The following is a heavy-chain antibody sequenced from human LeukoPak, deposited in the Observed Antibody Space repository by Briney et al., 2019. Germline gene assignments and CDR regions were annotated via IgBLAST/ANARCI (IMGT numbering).Heavy chain of an antibody. Sequence: PGGSLRLSCAASGFAFSTYSMNWVRQAPGKGLEWVSSVSRSSRFIFYADSVQGRFTISRDDAKVSLFLQMNSLRAEDTAVYYCARVSDAFDYFFDSWGQGTLVTVSS. CDR3: ARVSDAFDYFFDS. D-gene: IGHD5-12*01. J-gene: IGHJ4*02. CDR2: VSRSSRFI. CDR1: GFAFSTYS. V-gene: IGHV3-21*01.